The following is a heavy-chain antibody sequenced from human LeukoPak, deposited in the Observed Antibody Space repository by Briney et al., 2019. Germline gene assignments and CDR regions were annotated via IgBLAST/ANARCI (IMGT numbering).Heavy chain of an antibody. D-gene: IGHD5-24*01. CDR3: ARGAGYNYPYYFDY. CDR1: GFTVSSNY. Sequence: GGSLRLSCAASGFTVSSNYMNWVRQAPGKGLEWVSVIYGGGNIYYADSVKGRFTISRDDSKNTLYLQMNSLRAEDTAVYYCARGAGYNYPYYFDYWGQGTLVTVSS. CDR2: IYGGGNI. J-gene: IGHJ4*02. V-gene: IGHV3-53*01.